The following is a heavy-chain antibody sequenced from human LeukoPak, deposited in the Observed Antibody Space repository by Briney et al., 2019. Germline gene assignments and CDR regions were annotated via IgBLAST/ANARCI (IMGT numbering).Heavy chain of an antibody. CDR3: ARRTGYYDGFDY. V-gene: IGHV4-59*01. J-gene: IGHJ4*02. Sequence: SEILSFTCTGSGGSINNYWSWIRQPPGKGLELIGYIYYSGSTNYNPSLKSRVTMSVDASKNQFSLKVNSVTAADTAVYYCARRTGYYDGFDYWGQGTLVTVSS. D-gene: IGHD3/OR15-3a*01. CDR1: GGSINNY. CDR2: IYYSGST.